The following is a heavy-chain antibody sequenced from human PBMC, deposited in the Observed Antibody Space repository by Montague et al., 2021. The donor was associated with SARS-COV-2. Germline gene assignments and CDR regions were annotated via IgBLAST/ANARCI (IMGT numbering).Heavy chain of an antibody. CDR1: RGSFSNYY. J-gene: IGHJ3*02. V-gene: IGHV4-34*01. CDR3: ARGRPVQGSFRHFDSISSGALDI. CDR2: INQGGAP. D-gene: IGHD3-9*01. Sequence: SETLSLTCAVSRGSFSNYYSTWIRQSPGKRLEWIGEINQGGAPNXTPSLKSRVTISLDTYKKQISLQLNSVTVADTAVFFCARGRPVQGSFRHFDSISSGALDIWAQGSLVTVSS.